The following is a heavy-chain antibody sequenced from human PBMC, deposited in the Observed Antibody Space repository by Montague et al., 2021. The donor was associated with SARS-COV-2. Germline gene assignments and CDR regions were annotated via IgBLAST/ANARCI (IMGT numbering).Heavy chain of an antibody. CDR3: ARAPIYRSSWYAYFDY. D-gene: IGHD6-13*01. CDR2: INYSGST. Sequence: SETLSLTCTVSGDSMNNYYWSWIRQPPGKGLEWIGYINYSGSTHYNPSLQSRVTLSKDTSKSQFSPRLTSVTAADTAMYFCARAPIYRSSWYAYFDYWGQGTLVTVSS. J-gene: IGHJ4*02. V-gene: IGHV4-59*01. CDR1: GDSMNNYY.